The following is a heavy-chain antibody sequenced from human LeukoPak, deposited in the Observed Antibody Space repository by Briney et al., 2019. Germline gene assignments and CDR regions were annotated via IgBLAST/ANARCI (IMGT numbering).Heavy chain of an antibody. CDR1: GGSISSSSYY. D-gene: IGHD6-19*01. V-gene: IGHV4-39*07. CDR3: ARGTLYSGWSYYFDY. Sequence: SETLSLTCTVSGGSISSSSYYWGWIRQPPGKGLEWIGSIYYSGSTYYNPSLKSRVTISVDMSKNHFSLRLSSVTAADTAMYYCARGTLYSGWSYYFDYWGQGSQVTVSS. CDR2: IYYSGST. J-gene: IGHJ4*02.